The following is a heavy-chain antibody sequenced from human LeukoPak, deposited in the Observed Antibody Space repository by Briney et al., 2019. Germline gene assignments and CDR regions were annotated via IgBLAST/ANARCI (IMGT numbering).Heavy chain of an antibody. Sequence: PSETLSLTCAVSGDSISSNNWWSWVRQPPGKGLEWIGEIYHSGSTNCNPSLKGRVTISVDKSKNQFSLKLSSVTAADTAMYYCARAMNTYGSFDYWGQGTLVTVSS. CDR2: IYHSGST. D-gene: IGHD4-17*01. V-gene: IGHV4-4*02. J-gene: IGHJ4*02. CDR3: ARAMNTYGSFDY. CDR1: GDSISSNNW.